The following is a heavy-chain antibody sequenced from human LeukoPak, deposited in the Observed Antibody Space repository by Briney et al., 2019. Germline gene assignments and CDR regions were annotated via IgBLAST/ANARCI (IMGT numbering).Heavy chain of an antibody. CDR2: IYTSGST. Sequence: SEALSLTCTVSGGSISSGSYYWRWIRQPAGKGLEWIGRIYTSGSTNYNPSLKSRVTISVDTSKNQFSLKLSSVTAADTAVYYCARVVGARFDYWGQGTLVTVSS. V-gene: IGHV4-61*02. CDR3: ARVVGARFDY. J-gene: IGHJ4*02. CDR1: GGSISSGSYY. D-gene: IGHD1-26*01.